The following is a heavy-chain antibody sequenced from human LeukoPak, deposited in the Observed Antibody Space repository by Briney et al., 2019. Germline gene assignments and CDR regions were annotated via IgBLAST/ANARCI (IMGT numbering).Heavy chain of an antibody. J-gene: IGHJ6*03. Sequence: NTSETLSLTCTVSGASISSSSYYWAWIRQPPGKGLEWIGNIYYSGSTNYNPSLKSRVTISVDTSKNQFSLKLSSVTAADTAVYYCASANYYYYYYMDVWGKGTTVTVSS. V-gene: IGHV4-39*07. CDR3: ASANYYYYYYMDV. CDR1: GASISSSSYY. CDR2: IYYSGST.